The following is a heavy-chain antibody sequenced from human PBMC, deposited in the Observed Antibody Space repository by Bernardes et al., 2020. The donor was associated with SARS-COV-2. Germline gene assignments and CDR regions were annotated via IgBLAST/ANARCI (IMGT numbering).Heavy chain of an antibody. V-gene: IGHV1-58*01. D-gene: IGHD5-12*01. CDR1: GFTFRTSA. J-gene: IGHJ5*02. Sequence: SVKVSCKASGFTFRTSALQWVRQARGQRLEWIGWIVVDSGNTDYAQTFRERVTITRDMSTSTAYMELRSLRSEDTAIYYCSADPHGGYGGYGGFDAWGQGGLVTVAS. CDR2: IVVDSGNT. CDR3: SADPHGGYGGYGGFDA.